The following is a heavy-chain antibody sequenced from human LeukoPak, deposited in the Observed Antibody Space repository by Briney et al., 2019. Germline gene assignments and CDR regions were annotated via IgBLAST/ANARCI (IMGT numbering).Heavy chain of an antibody. Sequence: EASVKVSCKASGYTFTGYYMHWVRQAPGQGLEWMGWINPNSGGTNYAQKFQGWVTMTRDTSISTAYMELSSLRSEDTAMYYCARQDNNWFDPWGQGTLVTVSS. CDR1: GYTFTGYY. CDR2: INPNSGGT. CDR3: ARQDNNWFDP. D-gene: IGHD2-15*01. V-gene: IGHV1-2*04. J-gene: IGHJ5*02.